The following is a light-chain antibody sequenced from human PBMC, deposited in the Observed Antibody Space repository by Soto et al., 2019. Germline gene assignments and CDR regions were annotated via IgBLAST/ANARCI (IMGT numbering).Light chain of an antibody. CDR1: QSVSSN. Sequence: EIVMTQSPATLSVSPGERATLSCRASQSVSSNLAWYQQKPGQAPRLLNYGASTRATGIPARFSGSGSGTEFTLTISSLQSEDFAVYYCQQYNNWPPTFGGGTKVAIK. V-gene: IGKV3-15*01. CDR3: QQYNNWPPT. J-gene: IGKJ4*01. CDR2: GAS.